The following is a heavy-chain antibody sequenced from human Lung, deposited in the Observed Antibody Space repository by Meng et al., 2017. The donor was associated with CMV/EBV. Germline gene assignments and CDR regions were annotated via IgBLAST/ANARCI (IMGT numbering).Heavy chain of an antibody. V-gene: IGHV3-74*03. CDR1: GFTLSNYR. Sequence: LTCAASGFTLSNYRMHWVRQPPGKGLVWVSRINSDGSNTTYADFVKVRFTISRDNAKNTLYVQMNSLTVEDTAVYYCAREKAGTRHFDYWGQGTLVTVSS. CDR3: AREKAGTRHFDY. J-gene: IGHJ4*02. CDR2: INSDGSNT. D-gene: IGHD6-19*01.